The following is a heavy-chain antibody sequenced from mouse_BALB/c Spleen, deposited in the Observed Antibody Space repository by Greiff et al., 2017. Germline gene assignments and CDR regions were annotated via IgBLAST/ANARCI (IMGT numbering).Heavy chain of an antibody. CDR3: ARDGYDGYYYAMDY. Sequence: VQLQQSGAELVKPGASVKLSCTASGFNIKDTYMHWVKQRPEQGLEWIGRIDPANGNTKYDPKFQGKATITADKSSSTAYMQLSSLTSEDSAVYYCARDGYDGYYYAMDYWGQGTSVTVSS. CDR2: IDPANGNT. J-gene: IGHJ4*01. V-gene: IGHV14-3*02. CDR1: GFNIKDTY. D-gene: IGHD2-2*01.